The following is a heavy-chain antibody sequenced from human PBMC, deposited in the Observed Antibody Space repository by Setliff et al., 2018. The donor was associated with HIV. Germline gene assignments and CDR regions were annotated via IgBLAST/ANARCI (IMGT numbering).Heavy chain of an antibody. CDR1: GGSLSGYY. CDR3: AREGGTGRSSWYGAYWYDP. Sequence: PSETLSLTCAVYGGSLSGYYWTWIRQPPGKGLEWNGDINHSGKTNNNRSLKSRVTISLDTSTNQYSLRWTSVTAADTAGYYCAREGGTGRSSWYGAYWYDPWGQGTLVTVSS. V-gene: IGHV4-34*01. CDR2: INHSGKT. J-gene: IGHJ5*02. D-gene: IGHD6-13*01.